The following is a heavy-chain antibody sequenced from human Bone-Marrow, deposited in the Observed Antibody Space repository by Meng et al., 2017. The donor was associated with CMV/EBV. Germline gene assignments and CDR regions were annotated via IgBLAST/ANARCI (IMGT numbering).Heavy chain of an antibody. Sequence: QASGFTFTRYYLHSVRQAPGPGVEWMGIINPSGGNTSYAQKVQGRVTMTRDTSTSTVYMELSSLRSEDTAVYYCARDLGYGGSPDYWGQGTLVTVSS. CDR1: GFTFTRYY. V-gene: IGHV1-46*01. CDR3: ARDLGYGGSPDY. J-gene: IGHJ4*02. D-gene: IGHD1-26*01. CDR2: INPSGGNT.